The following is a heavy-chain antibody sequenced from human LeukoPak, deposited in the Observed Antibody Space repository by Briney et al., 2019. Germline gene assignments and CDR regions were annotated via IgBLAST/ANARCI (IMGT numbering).Heavy chain of an antibody. V-gene: IGHV3-48*03. Sequence: GGSLRLSGAASGFTFSSCELNWSRQAPRKRLDWVSHISVSGSTLFYADSVKGRFTSSRDDAKNSLYLQMNSLRAEDTAVYYCARDPTSWAASIRPYYFDRWGQGTLVTVSS. J-gene: IGHJ4*02. CDR3: ARDPTSWAASIRPYYFDR. CDR2: ISVSGSTL. CDR1: GFTFSSCE. D-gene: IGHD2-21*01.